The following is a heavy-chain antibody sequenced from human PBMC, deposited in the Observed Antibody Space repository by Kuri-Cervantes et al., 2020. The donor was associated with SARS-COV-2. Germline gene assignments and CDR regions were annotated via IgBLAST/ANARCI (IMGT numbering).Heavy chain of an antibody. CDR3: ARQGGRAIYFDY. J-gene: IGHJ4*02. V-gene: IGHV3-30-3*01. CDR2: ISYDGSNK. D-gene: IGHD6-25*01. CDR1: GFTFSSYA. Sequence: GESLKISCAASGFTFSSYAMHWVRQAPGKGLEWVAVISYDGSNKYYADSVKGRFTISRDNSKNTLYLQVNSLRAEDTAVYYCARQGGRAIYFDYWDQGTLVTVSS.